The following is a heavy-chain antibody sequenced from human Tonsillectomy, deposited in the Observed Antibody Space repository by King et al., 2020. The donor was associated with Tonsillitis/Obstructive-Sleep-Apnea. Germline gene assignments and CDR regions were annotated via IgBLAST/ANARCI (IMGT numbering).Heavy chain of an antibody. J-gene: IGHJ6*03. CDR3: TRDSVTTPYDDYFYFMDV. V-gene: IGHV3-49*04. Sequence: VQLVESGGGLVQPGRSLRLSCTASGFTFGDYAMSWVRQAPGKGLEWVGFIRSKAYGGTTEYAASVKGRFTISRDDSKSIAYLQMNSLKTEDKAVYYCTRDSVTTPYDDYFYFMDVWGKGTTVTVSS. D-gene: IGHD4-17*01. CDR1: GFTFGDYA. CDR2: IRSKAYGGTT.